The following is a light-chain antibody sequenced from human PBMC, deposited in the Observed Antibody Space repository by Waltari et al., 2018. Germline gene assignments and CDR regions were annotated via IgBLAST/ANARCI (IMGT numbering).Light chain of an antibody. CDR1: SSNIGDNV. J-gene: IGLJ3*02. CDR2: RND. Sequence: QSVLTQPPSASGTPGQRVTISCSGRSSNIGDNVVNWYQQFPGKAPKLVIYRNDQRPSGVPDLFSGSKSGTSASLAISGLQSEDEADYYCATWDDSPNGHWVFGGGTKVTVL. V-gene: IGLV1-44*01. CDR3: ATWDDSPNGHWV.